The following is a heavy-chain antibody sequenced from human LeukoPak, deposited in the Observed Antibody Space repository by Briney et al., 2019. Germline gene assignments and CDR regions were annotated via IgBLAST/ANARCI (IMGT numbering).Heavy chain of an antibody. D-gene: IGHD3-22*01. J-gene: IGHJ4*02. CDR1: GYTFTGYY. Sequence: WASVKVSCKASGYTFTGYYMHWVRQAPGQGLEWMGGIIPIFGTANYAQKFQGRVTITADESTSTAYMELSSLRSEDTAVYYCATQGYDSSGYYPFDYWGQGTLVTVSS. V-gene: IGHV1-69*13. CDR3: ATQGYDSSGYYPFDY. CDR2: IIPIFGTA.